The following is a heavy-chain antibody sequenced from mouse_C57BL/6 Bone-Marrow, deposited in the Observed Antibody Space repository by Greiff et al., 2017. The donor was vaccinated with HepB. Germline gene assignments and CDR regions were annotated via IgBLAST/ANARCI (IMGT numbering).Heavy chain of an antibody. V-gene: IGHV1-80*01. J-gene: IGHJ2*01. CDR2: IYPGDGDT. CDR1: GYAFSSYW. CDR3: AREGELLLDY. D-gene: IGHD2-1*01. Sequence: VKLQESGAELVKPGASVKISCKASGYAFSSYWMNWVKQRPGKGLEWIGQIYPGDGDTNYNGKFKGKATLTADKSSSTAYMQLSSLTSEDSAVYFCAREGELLLDYWGQGTTLTVSS.